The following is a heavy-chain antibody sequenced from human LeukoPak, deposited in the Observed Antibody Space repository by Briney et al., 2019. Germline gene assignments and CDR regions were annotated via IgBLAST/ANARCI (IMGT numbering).Heavy chain of an antibody. CDR3: AKDRETYEYTFDY. J-gene: IGHJ4*02. CDR2: MWNDGSKD. D-gene: IGHD6-6*01. Sequence: PGGSLRLSCAASGFTFSTYDIHWVRQAPGKGLEWVAVMWNDGSKDYYAYSVKGRFTISRDTSKNTLYLQMNNLRAEDTAVYYCAKDRETYEYTFDYWGQGTLVTVSS. V-gene: IGHV3-33*06. CDR1: GFTFSTYD.